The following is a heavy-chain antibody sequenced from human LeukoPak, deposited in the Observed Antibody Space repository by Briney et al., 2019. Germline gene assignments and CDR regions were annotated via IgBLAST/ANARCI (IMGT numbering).Heavy chain of an antibody. CDR3: ARGGAVGWAGSYYYYYGMDV. CDR1: GGSISSYY. D-gene: IGHD6-19*01. CDR2: IYYSGST. V-gene: IGHV4-59*12. J-gene: IGHJ6*02. Sequence: SETLSLTCTVSGGSISSYYWSWIRQPPGKGLEWIGYIYYSGSTNYNPSLKSRVTISVDTSKNQFSLKLSSVTAADTAVYYCARGGAVGWAGSYYYYYGMDVWGQGTTVTVSS.